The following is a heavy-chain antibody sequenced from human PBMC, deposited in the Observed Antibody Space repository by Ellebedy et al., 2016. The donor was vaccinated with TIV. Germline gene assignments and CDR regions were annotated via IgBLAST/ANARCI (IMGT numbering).Heavy chain of an antibody. CDR2: IYYTGST. V-gene: IGHV4-59*01. Sequence: MPSETLSLTCTFPVSGGSISSYYWSWIRQPPGKGLEWIGYIYYTGSTNYNPSLKSRLTISVDTSKNQFSLKLSSVTAADTAVYYCARTSASSWYMGFGNWFDPWGQGTLVTVSS. J-gene: IGHJ5*02. D-gene: IGHD6-13*01. CDR1: GGSISSYY. CDR3: ARTSASSWYMGFGNWFDP.